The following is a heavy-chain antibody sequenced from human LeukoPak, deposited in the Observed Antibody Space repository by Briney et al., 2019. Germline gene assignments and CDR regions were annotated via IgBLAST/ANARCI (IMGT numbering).Heavy chain of an antibody. V-gene: IGHV4-38-2*02. D-gene: IGHD4-23*01. CDR3: ARDLGGRFDP. CDR2: IHHSGRT. J-gene: IGHJ5*02. Sequence: PSETLSLTCTVSGYSISSDYYWGWIRQPPGKGLEWIGSIHHSGRTYYNPSLKSRVTISVDTSKNQFSLKLSSVTAADTAVYYCARDLGGRFDPWGQGTLVTVSS. CDR1: GYSISSDYY.